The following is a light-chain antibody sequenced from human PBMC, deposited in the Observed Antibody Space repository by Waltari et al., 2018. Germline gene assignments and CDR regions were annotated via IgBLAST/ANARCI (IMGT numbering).Light chain of an antibody. CDR3: QQYDDLPYT. CDR2: DAS. V-gene: IGKV1-33*01. Sequence: DIQMTQSPSSLSASVGDTATITCQASQDISNYLNCYKQKPGKAPELLIYDASKLETGVPSRFSGSGSGTDFTFTISSLQPEDIATYYCQQYDDLPYTFGQGTKLEIK. CDR1: QDISNY. J-gene: IGKJ2*01.